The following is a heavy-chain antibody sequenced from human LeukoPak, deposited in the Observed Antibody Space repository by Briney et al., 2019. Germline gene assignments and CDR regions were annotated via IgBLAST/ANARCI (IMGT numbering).Heavy chain of an antibody. CDR2: AYYTGGT. V-gene: IGHV4-59*11. Sequence: SETLSLTCNVSGASISTHYWSWVRQSPGEGLERIVYAYYTGGTKYNPSLTSRVTSSLETSNKKLSLKLHSVTAADRAVYYCAGGYSSDWYFHCWGQGTLVTVSS. J-gene: IGHJ4*02. CDR3: AGGYSSDWYFHC. D-gene: IGHD6-19*01. CDR1: GASISTHY.